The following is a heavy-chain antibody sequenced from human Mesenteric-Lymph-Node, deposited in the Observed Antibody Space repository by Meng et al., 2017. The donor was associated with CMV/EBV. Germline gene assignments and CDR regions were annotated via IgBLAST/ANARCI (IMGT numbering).Heavy chain of an antibody. CDR3: ARIADVVGVDF. CDR2: INLADSYT. D-gene: IGHD1-26*01. CDR1: ADSFTDYR. V-gene: IGHV5-51*01. Sequence: GESLKISCKGAADSFTDYRIGWVRQTPGKGLEWMGSINLADSYTRYRTTFQGQVTISADKSTTTAYLQWSSLKASDTAMYYCARIADVVGVDFWGQGTLVTVSS. J-gene: IGHJ4*02.